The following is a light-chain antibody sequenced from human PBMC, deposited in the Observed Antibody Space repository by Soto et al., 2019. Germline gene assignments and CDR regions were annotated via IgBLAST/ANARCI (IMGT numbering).Light chain of an antibody. Sequence: QVTHKSATRCASVGSRVTITCRASQSISNRLAWYQQKPGKAPKVLIYDASSLESWVPSRFSGSGSGTEFSLSIGSLPSDDFATSNWHPSNLQREFAEGTKVDI. CDR2: DAS. J-gene: IGKJ1*01. CDR1: QSISNR. CDR3: HPSNLQRE. V-gene: IGKV1-5*01.